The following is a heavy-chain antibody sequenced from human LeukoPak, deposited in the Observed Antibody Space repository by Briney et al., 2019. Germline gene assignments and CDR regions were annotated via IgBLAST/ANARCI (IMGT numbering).Heavy chain of an antibody. Sequence: GVSLRLSGAASGFTFCSYAMRWVRQAPGKGLEWVSVISGSGGGTYYADSVKGRFTISRDNSKNTLYLQMNSLRAEDTAVYYCAKDGVATITFDSWGQGTLVTVSS. V-gene: IGHV3-23*01. D-gene: IGHD5-12*01. CDR2: ISGSGGGT. CDR1: GFTFCSYA. CDR3: AKDGVATITFDS. J-gene: IGHJ4*02.